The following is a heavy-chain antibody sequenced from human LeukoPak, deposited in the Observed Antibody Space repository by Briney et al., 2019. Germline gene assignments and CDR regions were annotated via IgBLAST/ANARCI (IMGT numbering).Heavy chain of an antibody. CDR1: GYTFTSYG. J-gene: IGHJ4*02. CDR2: ISAYNGNT. CDR3: GRAQYYIGSGSYPLWY. D-gene: IGHD3-10*01. Sequence: ASVKASCKASGYTFTSYGISWVRQAPGQGLEWMGWISAYNGNTNYAQKLQGRVTMTTDTSTSTAYMELRSLRSDGTAVYYCGRAQYYIGSGSYPLWYWGQGTLVTVSS. V-gene: IGHV1-18*01.